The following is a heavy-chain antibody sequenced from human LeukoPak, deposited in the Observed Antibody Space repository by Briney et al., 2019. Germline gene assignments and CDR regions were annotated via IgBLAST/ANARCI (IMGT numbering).Heavy chain of an antibody. V-gene: IGHV1-46*01. D-gene: IGHD6-13*01. CDR2: INPSGGST. J-gene: IGHJ5*02. CDR1: GYTFTSYY. CDR3: ARALVGAAAGTNWFDP. Sequence: ASVKVSCKASGYTFTSYYMHWVRQAPGQGLEWMGIINPSGGSTSYAQKFQGRVTMTRDTSTSTVYMELSSLSSEDTAVYYCARALVGAAAGTNWFDPWGQGTLVTVSS.